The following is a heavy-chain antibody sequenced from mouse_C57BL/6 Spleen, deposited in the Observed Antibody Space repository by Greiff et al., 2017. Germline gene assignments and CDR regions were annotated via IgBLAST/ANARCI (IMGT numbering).Heavy chain of an antibody. CDR1: GFSFNTYA. CDR3: VRQLTWDYFDY. CDR2: IRSKSNNYAT. Sequence: VEADGGLVQPKGSLKLSCAASGFSFNTYAMNWVRQAPGKGLEWVARIRSKSNNYATYYADSVKDRFTISRDDSESMLYLQMNNLKTEDTAMYYCVRQLTWDYFDYWGQGTTLTVSS. V-gene: IGHV10-1*01. D-gene: IGHD1-3*01. J-gene: IGHJ2*01.